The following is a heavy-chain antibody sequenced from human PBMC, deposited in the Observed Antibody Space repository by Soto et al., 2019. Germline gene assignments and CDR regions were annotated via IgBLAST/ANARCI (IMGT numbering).Heavy chain of an antibody. Sequence: EVQLLESGGGLVQPGGSLRLSCAASGFTFSSYAMSWVRQAPGKGLEWVSAISGSGGSTYYADSVKGRFTISRDNSKNTLYLQMNSLRAEDTAVYYCAKVKVFGGVIVGHFDYWGQGTLVTVSS. CDR1: GFTFSSYA. J-gene: IGHJ4*02. CDR3: AKVKVFGGVIVGHFDY. V-gene: IGHV3-23*01. CDR2: ISGSGGST. D-gene: IGHD3-16*02.